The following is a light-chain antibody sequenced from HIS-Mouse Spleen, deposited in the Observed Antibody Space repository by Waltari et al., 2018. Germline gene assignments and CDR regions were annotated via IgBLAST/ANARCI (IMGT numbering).Light chain of an antibody. CDR1: ALPTQS. CDR3: YSTDSSGNHRV. V-gene: IGLV3-10*01. CDR2: EDS. Sequence: SYELTQPPSVSVSPGQTARITCSGDALPTQSAYLYLQKPGQAPVLAIYEDSKRPSGIPERFSGSSSGTMATLTISGAQVEDEADYYCYSTDSSGNHRVFGGGTKLTVL. J-gene: IGLJ2*01.